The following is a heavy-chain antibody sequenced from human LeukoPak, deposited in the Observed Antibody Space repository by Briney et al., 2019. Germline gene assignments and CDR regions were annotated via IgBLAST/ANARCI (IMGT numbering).Heavy chain of an antibody. D-gene: IGHD3-16*02. CDR1: GYTFTSYD. V-gene: IGHV1-8*01. Sequence: ASVKVSCKASGYTFTSYDINWVRQATGQGLEWMGWMNPNSGNTGYAQKFQGRVTMTRNTSISTAYMELSSLRSEDTAVYYCARKPRRPYDYVWGSYRYNPTYYFHYWGQGTLVTVSS. CDR3: ARKPRRPYDYVWGSYRYNPTYYFHY. J-gene: IGHJ4*02. CDR2: MNPNSGNT.